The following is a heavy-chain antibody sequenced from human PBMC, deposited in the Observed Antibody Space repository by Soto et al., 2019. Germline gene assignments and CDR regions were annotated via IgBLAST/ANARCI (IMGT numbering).Heavy chain of an antibody. Sequence: QVQLVESGGGVVQPGRSLRLSCEASGFTFSRYGMHWVRQAPGKGLECVAVISYDGSNQYYADSMKGRFTISRDNSKNTLSLQMNSLRPEDTAVYYCAKDLDDYGDYFALWGRGTLVIVSS. CDR2: ISYDGSNQ. D-gene: IGHD4-17*01. CDR1: GFTFSRYG. J-gene: IGHJ2*01. CDR3: AKDLDDYGDYFAL. V-gene: IGHV3-30*18.